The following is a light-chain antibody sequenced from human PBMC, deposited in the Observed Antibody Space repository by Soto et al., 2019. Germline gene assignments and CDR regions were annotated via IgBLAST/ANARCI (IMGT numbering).Light chain of an antibody. Sequence: QSALTQPASVSGSPGQSITISCTGTSSDVGTYNLVSWYQQCPGKAPKLIIYEGSKWPSGVSNRFSGSKSGNTASLTISGLQVEDEGDYYCCSYAGSSTHVVFGGGTKLTVL. CDR3: CSYAGSSTHVV. CDR1: SSDVGTYNL. J-gene: IGLJ2*01. V-gene: IGLV2-23*01. CDR2: EGS.